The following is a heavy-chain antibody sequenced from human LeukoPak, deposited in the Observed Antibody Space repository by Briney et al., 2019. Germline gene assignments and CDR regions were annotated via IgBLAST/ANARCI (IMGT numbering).Heavy chain of an antibody. CDR1: GFTVSSNY. D-gene: IGHD3-22*01. J-gene: IGHJ4*02. Sequence: GGSLRLSCAASGFTVSSNYMSWVRQAPGKGLEWVSVIYSGGSTYYADSVKGRFTISRDNSKNTLYLQMNSLRAEDTAVYYCAKDSGDYYDSRYLDYWGQGTLVTVSS. V-gene: IGHV3-53*01. CDR3: AKDSGDYYDSRYLDY. CDR2: IYSGGST.